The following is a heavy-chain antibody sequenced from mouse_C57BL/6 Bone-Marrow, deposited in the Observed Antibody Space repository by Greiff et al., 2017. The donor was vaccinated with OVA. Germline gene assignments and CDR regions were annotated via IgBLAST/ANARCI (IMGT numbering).Heavy chain of an antibody. CDR2: ISYDGSN. CDR3: ARGWGLDY. Sequence: VQLKESGPGLVKPSQSLSLTCSVTGYSITSGYYWHWIRQFPGNKLEWMGYISYDGSNNYNPSLKNRISITRDTSKNQFFLKLNSVTTEDTATYYCARGWGLDYWGQGTTLTVSS. V-gene: IGHV3-6*01. D-gene: IGHD1-1*02. J-gene: IGHJ2*01. CDR1: GYSITSGYY.